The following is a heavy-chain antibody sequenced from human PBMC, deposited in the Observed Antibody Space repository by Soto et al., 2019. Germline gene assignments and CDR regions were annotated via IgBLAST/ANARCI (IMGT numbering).Heavy chain of an antibody. V-gene: IGHV3-30-3*01. J-gene: IGHJ4*02. CDR1: GFTFSSYA. CDR3: ARDRGDYYDSSGYYDPHGY. D-gene: IGHD3-22*01. Sequence: GGSLRLSCAASGFTFSSYAMHWVRQAPGKGLEWVAVISYDGSNKYYADSVKGRFTISRDNSKNTLYLQMNSLRAEDTAVYYCARDRGDYYDSSGYYDPHGYWGQGTLVTVSS. CDR2: ISYDGSNK.